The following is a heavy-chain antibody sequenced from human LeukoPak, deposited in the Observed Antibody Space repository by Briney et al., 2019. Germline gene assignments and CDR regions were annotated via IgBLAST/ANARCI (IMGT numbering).Heavy chain of an antibody. D-gene: IGHD3-10*01. CDR1: GGSFSGHY. CDR3: AGPGAGDLDY. CDR2: INHSGST. J-gene: IGHJ4*02. V-gene: IGHV4-34*01. Sequence: SETLSLTCGVYGGSFSGHYWSWIRQPPGKGLEWIGEINHSGSTNYNPSLKSRVTISVDTSKNHFSLKLSSVTAADTAVYYCAGPGAGDLDYWGQGTLVTVSS.